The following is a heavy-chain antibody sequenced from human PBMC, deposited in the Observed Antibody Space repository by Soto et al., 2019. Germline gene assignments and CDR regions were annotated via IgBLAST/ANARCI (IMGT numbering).Heavy chain of an antibody. CDR2: IRSKANSYAT. Sequence: QPGGSLRLSCAASGFTFGASALQWVRQASGKELEWVGRIRSKANSYATAYAVSVKGSFSISRDNLKNTAYLQMNSLKTDDTAVYYCTPDKWELNAFDIWGQGTMVTVSS. CDR1: GFTFGASA. CDR3: TPDKWELNAFDI. V-gene: IGHV3-73*01. D-gene: IGHD1-26*01. J-gene: IGHJ3*02.